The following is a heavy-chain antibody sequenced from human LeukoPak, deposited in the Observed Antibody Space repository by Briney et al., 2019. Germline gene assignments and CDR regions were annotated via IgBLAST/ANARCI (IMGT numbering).Heavy chain of an antibody. D-gene: IGHD1-26*01. Sequence: SETLSLTCTVSGGSINSYYWSWIRQPPGKGLEWIGYIYYSGSTNYNPSLKGRVTMSVDTSKNQFSLKLSSVTAADTAVYYCARDLVGASWFDPWGQGTLVTVSS. CDR3: ARDLVGASWFDP. V-gene: IGHV4-59*12. J-gene: IGHJ5*02. CDR1: GGSINSYY. CDR2: IYYSGST.